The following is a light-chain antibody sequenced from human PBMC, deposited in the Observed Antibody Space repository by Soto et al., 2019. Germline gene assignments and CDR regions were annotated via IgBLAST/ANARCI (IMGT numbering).Light chain of an antibody. CDR3: QQYNNWPRT. Sequence: EIVMTQSPATLSVSPGERATLSCRASQSVSNTLAWYQQKPGQAPRLLIYGASTRATDIPARFSGSGSGTEFTLTISSLQSEDFAVYYCQQYNNWPRTFGQGTKVEIK. J-gene: IGKJ1*01. CDR1: QSVSNT. V-gene: IGKV3-15*01. CDR2: GAS.